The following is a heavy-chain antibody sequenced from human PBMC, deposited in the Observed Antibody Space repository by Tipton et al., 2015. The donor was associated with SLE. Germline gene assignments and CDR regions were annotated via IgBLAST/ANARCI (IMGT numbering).Heavy chain of an antibody. CDR3: ATKERCRGGSCYHY. D-gene: IGHD2-15*01. CDR2: VYTVGNT. J-gene: IGHJ4*02. V-gene: IGHV4-61*02. CDR1: GGSITSGSYY. Sequence: TLSLTCTVSGGSITSGSYYWTWIRQPAGKGLEWIGRVYTVGNTNYNPSLESRVSISLDTSKNQFSLKLSSVTAADTAVYYCATKERCRGGSCYHYWGQGTLVTASS.